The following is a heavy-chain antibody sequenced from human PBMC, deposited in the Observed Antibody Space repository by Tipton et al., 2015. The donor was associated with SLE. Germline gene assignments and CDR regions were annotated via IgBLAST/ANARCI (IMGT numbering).Heavy chain of an antibody. D-gene: IGHD6-13*01. J-gene: IGHJ5*02. CDR3: ARTYSSSLLGWFDP. CDR1: GGSISSHY. V-gene: IGHV4-59*11. Sequence: GLVKPSETLSLTCTVSGGSISSHYWSWIRQPPGKGLEWIGYIYYSGSTNYNPSLKSRVTISVDTSKNQFSLKLSSVTAADTAVYYCARTYSSSLLGWFDPWGQGTLVTVSS. CDR2: IYYSGST.